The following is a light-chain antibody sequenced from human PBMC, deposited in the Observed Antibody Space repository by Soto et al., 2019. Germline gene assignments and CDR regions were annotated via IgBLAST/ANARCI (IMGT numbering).Light chain of an antibody. J-gene: IGLJ2*01. CDR2: NNN. CDR3: QSYDSSLSDVL. V-gene: IGLV1-40*01. Sequence: QSVLTQPPSVSGASGQRVTISCTGSSSNIGAVFDVHWYQQLPGTAPKLLIYNNNNRPSGVPDRFSGSKSATSASLAITGLQAEDEADYYCQSYDSSLSDVLFGGGTKLTVL. CDR1: SSNIGAVFD.